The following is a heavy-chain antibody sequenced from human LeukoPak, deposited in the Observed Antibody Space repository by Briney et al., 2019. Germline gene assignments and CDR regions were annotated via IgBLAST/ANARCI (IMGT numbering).Heavy chain of an antibody. CDR3: AKVLSGPMSVVMGWDY. V-gene: IGHV3-23*01. CDR1: GFTFSSYA. D-gene: IGHD3-22*01. J-gene: IGHJ4*02. Sequence: PGGSLRLSCAASGFTFSSYAMSWVRQAPGKGLEWVSAISGSGGSTYYADSVKGRFTISRDNSKNTLYLQMNSLRAEDTAVYYCAKVLSGPMSVVMGWDYWGQGTLVTVSS. CDR2: ISGSGGST.